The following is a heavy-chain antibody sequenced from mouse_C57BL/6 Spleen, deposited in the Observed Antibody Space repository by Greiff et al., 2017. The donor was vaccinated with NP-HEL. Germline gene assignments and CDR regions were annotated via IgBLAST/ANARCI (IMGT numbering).Heavy chain of an antibody. CDR1: GYSFTGYY. CDR3: ARGHGNYVY. D-gene: IGHD2-1*01. CDR2: INPSTGGT. Sequence: EVQLQQSGPELVKPGASVKISCKASGYSFTGYYMNWVKQSPEKSLEWIGEINPSTGGTTYNQKFKAKATLTVDKSSSTAYMQLKSLTSEDSAVYYCARGHGNYVYWGQGTLVTVSA. V-gene: IGHV1-42*01. J-gene: IGHJ3*01.